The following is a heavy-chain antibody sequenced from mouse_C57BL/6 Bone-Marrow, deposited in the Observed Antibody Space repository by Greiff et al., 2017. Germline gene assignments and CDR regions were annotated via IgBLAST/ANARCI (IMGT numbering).Heavy chain of an antibody. CDR2: IYPGSGST. D-gene: IGHD2-5*01. CDR3: ARLEAYYSNPYFDY. V-gene: IGHV1-55*01. J-gene: IGHJ2*01. CDR1: GYTFTSYW. Sequence: QVQLQQPVAELVKPGASVKMSCKASGYTFTSYWITWVKQRPGQGLEWIGDIYPGSGSTNYNEKFKSKATLTVDTSSSTAYMQLSSLTSEDSAVYYCARLEAYYSNPYFDYWGQGTTLTVSS.